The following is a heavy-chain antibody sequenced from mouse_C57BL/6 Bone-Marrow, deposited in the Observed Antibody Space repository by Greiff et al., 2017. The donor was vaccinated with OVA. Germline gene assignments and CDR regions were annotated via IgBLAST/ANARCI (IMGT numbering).Heavy chain of an antibody. J-gene: IGHJ2*01. V-gene: IGHV5-9-1*02. D-gene: IGHD3-3*01. CDR1: GFTFSSYA. CDR3: TREGFHFDY. Sequence: EVKLVESGAGLVKPGGSLKLSCAASGFTFSSYAMSWVRQTPEKRLEWVAYISSGGDYIYYADTVKGRFTISRDNARNTLYLQMSSLKSEDTAMYYCTREGFHFDYWGQGTTLTVSS. CDR2: ISSGGDYI.